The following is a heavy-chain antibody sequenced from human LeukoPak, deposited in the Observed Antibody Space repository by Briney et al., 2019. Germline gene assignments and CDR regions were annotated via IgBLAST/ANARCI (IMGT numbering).Heavy chain of an antibody. J-gene: IGHJ4*02. Sequence: SETLPLTCTVSGGSVSSGSYYWSWIRQPPGKGLEWIGYIYYSGSTNYNPSLKSRVTISVDTSKNQFSLKLSSVTAADTAVYYCARGEWLSSVFDYWGQGTLVTVSS. V-gene: IGHV4-61*01. CDR3: ARGEWLSSVFDY. CDR1: GGSVSSGSYY. CDR2: IYYSGST. D-gene: IGHD3-3*01.